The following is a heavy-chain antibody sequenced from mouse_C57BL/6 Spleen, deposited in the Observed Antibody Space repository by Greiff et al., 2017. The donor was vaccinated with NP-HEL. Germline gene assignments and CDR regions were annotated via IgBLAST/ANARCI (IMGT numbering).Heavy chain of an antibody. D-gene: IGHD2-2*01. CDR3: ARRCTMVADYFDY. CDR1: GFTFSDYG. CDR2: ISSGSSTI. J-gene: IGHJ2*01. Sequence: EVKLMESGGGLVKPGGSLKLSCAASGFTFSDYGMHWVRQAPEKGLEWVAYISSGSSTIYYADTVKGRFTISRDNAKNTLFLQMTSLRSEDTAMYYCARRCTMVADYFDYWGQGTTLTVSS. V-gene: IGHV5-17*01.